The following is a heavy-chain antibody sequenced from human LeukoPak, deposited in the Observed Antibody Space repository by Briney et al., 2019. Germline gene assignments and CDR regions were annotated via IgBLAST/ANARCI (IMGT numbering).Heavy chain of an antibody. Sequence: ASVKVSCKASGYTFTNYYIHWVRQAPGQGLECMGIINPSGGSTSYAQKFQGRVTMTRDMSTSTVYMELRSLRSDDTAVYYCARDYGSGSYDWFDPWGQGTLVTVSS. CDR3: ARDYGSGSYDWFDP. J-gene: IGHJ5*02. CDR1: GYTFTNYY. V-gene: IGHV1-46*01. D-gene: IGHD3-10*01. CDR2: INPSGGST.